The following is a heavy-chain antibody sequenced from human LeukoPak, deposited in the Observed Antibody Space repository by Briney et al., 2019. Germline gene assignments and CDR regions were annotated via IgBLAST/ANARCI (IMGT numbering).Heavy chain of an antibody. CDR1: GGTFSSYA. D-gene: IGHD3-22*01. V-gene: IGHV1-69*13. CDR3: ARGPPAYYYDSSGQSGYFDY. CDR2: IIPIFGTA. Sequence: SVKVSCKASGGTFSSYAISWVRQAPGQGLEWMGGIIPIFGTANYAQKFQGRVTITADESTSAAYMELSSLRSEDTAVYYCARGPPAYYYDSSGQSGYFDYWGQGTLVTVSS. J-gene: IGHJ4*02.